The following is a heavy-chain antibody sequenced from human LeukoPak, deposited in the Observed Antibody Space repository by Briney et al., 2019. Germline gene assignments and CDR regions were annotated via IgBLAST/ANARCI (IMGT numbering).Heavy chain of an antibody. CDR2: IIPILGTA. CDR1: GGTFTTYA. Sequence: ASVKVSCKASGGTFTTYAINWVGQAPGQGIEWMGGIIPILGTAKYAQKFQGRGTVTTEEPTSTAYMQLSSLRSEDTAVYYCARDRHILTGPDFWCQGTLVTVSS. D-gene: IGHD3-9*01. V-gene: IGHV1-69*05. J-gene: IGHJ4*02. CDR3: ARDRHILTGPDF.